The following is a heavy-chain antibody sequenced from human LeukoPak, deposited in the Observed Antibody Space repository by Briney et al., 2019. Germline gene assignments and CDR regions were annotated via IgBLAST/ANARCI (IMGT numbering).Heavy chain of an antibody. D-gene: IGHD1-26*01. J-gene: IGHJ3*02. CDR1: GYTFTSYG. CDR3: ARGIDSASPPLGTFEI. CDR2: ISAYNGNT. Sequence: ASVKVSCKASGYTFTSYGITWVRQAPGQGLEWVGGISAYNGNTNYEQKFQGRLTMTTDTSTSTAYMELRSLRSGDTAVYYCARGIDSASPPLGTFEIWGQGTMVTVSS. V-gene: IGHV1-18*01.